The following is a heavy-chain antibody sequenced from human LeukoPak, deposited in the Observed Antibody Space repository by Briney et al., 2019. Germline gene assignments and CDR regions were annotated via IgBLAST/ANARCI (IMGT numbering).Heavy chain of an antibody. J-gene: IGHJ4*02. V-gene: IGHV3-48*03. CDR3: AKLHYFILTGHYSDY. Sequence: GGSLRLSCAASGFRLSVYEMRWVRPAPGEGLEWVSYMSSNSTTTYDAASVKGRLPISRDNAKSALYLKINSLRAEDTVVYNCAKLHYFILTGHYSDYWGQGTLVTVSS. D-gene: IGHD3-10*01. CDR2: MSSNSTTT. CDR1: GFRLSVYE.